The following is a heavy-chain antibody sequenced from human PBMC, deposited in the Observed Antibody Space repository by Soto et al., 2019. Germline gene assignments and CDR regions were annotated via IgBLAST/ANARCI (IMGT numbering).Heavy chain of an antibody. D-gene: IGHD3-22*01. CDR3: ARWGDYYDSSGYYHNLEY. CDR1: GGTFSSYA. J-gene: IGHJ4*02. V-gene: IGHV1-69*01. Sequence: QVQLVQSGAEVKKPGSSVKVSCKASGGTFSSYAISWVRQAPGQGLEWMGGIIPIFGTANYAQKFQGRVTITADESTSTAYMELSSLRSEDTAVYYCARWGDYYDSSGYYHNLEYWGQGTLVTVSS. CDR2: IIPIFGTA.